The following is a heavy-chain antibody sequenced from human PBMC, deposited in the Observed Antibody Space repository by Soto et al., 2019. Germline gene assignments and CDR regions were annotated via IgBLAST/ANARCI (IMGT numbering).Heavy chain of an antibody. D-gene: IGHD2-2*02. CDR2: IIPIFGTA. CDR1: GWTFSSYA. CDR3: ARDSGLLGYCRSTSCYTGGWPDP. V-gene: IGHV1-69*13. J-gene: IGHJ5*02. Sequence: ASVKVSCKASGWTFSSYAISWGRQAPGQGLEWMGGIIPIFGTANYAQKFQVRVTITADESTITAYMELSSLISEDTAVYYCARDSGLLGYCRSTSCYTGGWPDPWAQGPLVPVSS.